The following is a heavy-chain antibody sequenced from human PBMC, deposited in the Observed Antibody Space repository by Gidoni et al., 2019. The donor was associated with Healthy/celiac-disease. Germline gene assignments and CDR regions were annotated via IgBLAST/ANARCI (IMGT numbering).Heavy chain of an antibody. CDR3: AREDDFWSGYSVFFGMDV. V-gene: IGHV1-69*01. CDR1: GGTFSSYA. D-gene: IGHD3-3*01. J-gene: IGHJ6*02. Sequence: QVQLVQSGAEVKKPGSSVKVSCKASGGTFSSYAISWVRRAPGQGLEWMGGIITIFGTANYAQKFQGRVTITADESTSTAYMELSSLRSEDTAVYYCAREDDFWSGYSVFFGMDVWGQGTTVTVSS. CDR2: IITIFGTA.